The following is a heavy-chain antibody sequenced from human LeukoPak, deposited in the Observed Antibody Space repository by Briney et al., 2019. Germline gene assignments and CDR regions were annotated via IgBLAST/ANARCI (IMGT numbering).Heavy chain of an antibody. D-gene: IGHD3-22*01. CDR1: GFTFSSYG. Sequence: LAGGSLRLSCAASGFTFSSYGIHWVRHAPGKGLEWVSGISWNSGRIGYADSVKGRFTVSRDNAKNSLYLQVNSLRAEDTALYYCAKDISRYYDSSGYYYAGLDYWGQGTLVTVSS. V-gene: IGHV3-9*01. CDR3: AKDISRYYDSSGYYYAGLDY. CDR2: ISWNSGRI. J-gene: IGHJ4*02.